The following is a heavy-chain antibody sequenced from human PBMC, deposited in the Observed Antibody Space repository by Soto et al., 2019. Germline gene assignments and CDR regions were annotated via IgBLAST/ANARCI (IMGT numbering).Heavy chain of an antibody. D-gene: IGHD6-13*01. CDR3: ASWQQVGESQFDY. Sequence: SETLSLTCTVSGGSISSSSYYWGWIRQPPGKGLEWIGSIYYSGSTYYNPSLKSRVTISVDTSKNQFSLKLSSVTAADTAVYYCASWQQVGESQFDYWGQGTLVTVSS. J-gene: IGHJ4*02. CDR2: IYYSGST. V-gene: IGHV4-39*01. CDR1: GGSISSSSYY.